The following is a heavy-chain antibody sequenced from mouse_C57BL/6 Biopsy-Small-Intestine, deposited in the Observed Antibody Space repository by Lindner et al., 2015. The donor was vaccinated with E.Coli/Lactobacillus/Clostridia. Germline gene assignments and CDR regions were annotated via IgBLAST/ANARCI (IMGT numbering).Heavy chain of an antibody. V-gene: IGHV1-80*01. CDR3: ARWVITTVGATDY. CDR2: IYPGDGDT. D-gene: IGHD1-1*01. Sequence: VQLQESGAELVKPGASVKISCKASGYAFSRYWMNWVKQGPGKGLEWIGQIYPGDGDTNYNGKFKGKATLTADKSSSTAYMQLSSLTSEDSAVYFCARWVITTVGATDYWGQGTTLTVSS. CDR1: GYAFSRYW. J-gene: IGHJ2*01.